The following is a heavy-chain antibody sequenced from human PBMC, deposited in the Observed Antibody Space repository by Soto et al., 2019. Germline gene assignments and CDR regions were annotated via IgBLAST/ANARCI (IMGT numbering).Heavy chain of an antibody. D-gene: IGHD1-1*01. CDR3: PRDPWNDGAGFDY. Sequence: ASVKVSCKASGYTVTGYYIHWVRQAPGQGLECMGWINPNSGGTNYAQKFQGRVTMTRDTSVSTAYMELSRLRSDDTAVYYCPRDPWNDGAGFDYCGQGPLVTFSS. V-gene: IGHV1-2*02. CDR2: INPNSGGT. CDR1: GYTVTGYY. J-gene: IGHJ4*02.